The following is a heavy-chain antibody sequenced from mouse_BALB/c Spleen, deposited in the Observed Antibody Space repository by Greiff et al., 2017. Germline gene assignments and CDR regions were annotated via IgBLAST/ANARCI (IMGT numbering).Heavy chain of an antibody. Sequence: QVQLQQSGAELAKPGASVKMSCKASGYTFTSYWMHWVKQRPGQGLEWIGYINPSTGYTEYNQKFKDKATLTADKSSSTAYMQLSSLTSEDSAVYYCARGSFYGSCFDYWGQGTTLTVSS. D-gene: IGHD1-1*01. J-gene: IGHJ2*01. V-gene: IGHV1-7*01. CDR1: GYTFTSYW. CDR2: INPSTGYT. CDR3: ARGSFYGSCFDY.